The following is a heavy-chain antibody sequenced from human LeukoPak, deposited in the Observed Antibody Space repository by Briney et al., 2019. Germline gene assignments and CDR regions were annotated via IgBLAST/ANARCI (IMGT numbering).Heavy chain of an antibody. J-gene: IGHJ4*02. CDR2: FDPEDGET. V-gene: IGHV1-24*01. CDR1: GYTLTELS. CDR3: AREVGIRGHFDY. D-gene: IGHD1-26*01. Sequence: ASVKVSCKVSGYTLTELSMHWERQAPGKGLEWMGGFDPEDGETIYAQKFQGRVTMTRDTSTSTVYMELSSLRSQDTAVYYCAREVGIRGHFDYWGRGTPVTVSS.